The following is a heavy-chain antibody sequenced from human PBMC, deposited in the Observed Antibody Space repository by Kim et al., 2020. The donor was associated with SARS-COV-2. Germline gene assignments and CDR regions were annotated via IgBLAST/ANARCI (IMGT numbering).Heavy chain of an antibody. J-gene: IGHJ3*02. V-gene: IGHV1-58*01. CDR3: AAAHYDILGSYAFDI. D-gene: IGHD3-9*01. Sequence: QKFQERVTITRDMSTSTAYMELSSLRSEDTAVYYCAAAHYDILGSYAFDIWGQGTMVTVSS.